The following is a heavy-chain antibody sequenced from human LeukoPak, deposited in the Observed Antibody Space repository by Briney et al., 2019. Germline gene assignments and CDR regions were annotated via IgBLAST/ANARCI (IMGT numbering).Heavy chain of an antibody. CDR1: GFTFSSYS. V-gene: IGHV3-21*01. CDR2: ISSSSSYI. J-gene: IGHJ6*02. D-gene: IGHD1-26*01. Sequence: GGSLRLSCAASGFTFSSYSMNWVRQAPGKGLEWVSSISSSSSYIYYADSVKGRFTISRDNAKNSLYLQMNSLRAEDTAVYYCARVKRSGSYLSYYYGMDAWGQGTTVTVSS. CDR3: ARVKRSGSYLSYYYGMDA.